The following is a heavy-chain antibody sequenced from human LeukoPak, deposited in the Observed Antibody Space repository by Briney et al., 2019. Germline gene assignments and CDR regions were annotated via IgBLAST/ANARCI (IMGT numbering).Heavy chain of an antibody. Sequence: GGSLRLSCADSRFTFSSYTMNWVRQAPGKGLEWVPGISANAVSTYYADSVKGRFTISRDNSKNTLSLHMDRLGTEDTAVYYCASMPSTEIYYFYYMDVWGKGTTVTVSS. D-gene: IGHD2-2*01. CDR1: RFTFSSYT. CDR3: ASMPSTEIYYFYYMDV. CDR2: ISANAVST. J-gene: IGHJ6*03. V-gene: IGHV3-23*01.